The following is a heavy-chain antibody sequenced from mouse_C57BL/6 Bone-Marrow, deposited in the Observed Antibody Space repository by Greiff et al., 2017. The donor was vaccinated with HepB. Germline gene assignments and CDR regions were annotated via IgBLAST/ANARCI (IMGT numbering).Heavy chain of an antibody. D-gene: IGHD2-1*01. J-gene: IGHJ2*01. Sequence: VQLQQSGAELVKPGASVKLSCTASGFNIKDYTMHWVKQRPEQGLEWIGRIDPEDGETKYAPKFQGQANITADKSSNTAYLQLSSLTSEDTAVYYCARWAPIYCHYFDYWGQGTTLTVAS. V-gene: IGHV14-2*01. CDR2: IDPEDGET. CDR3: ARWAPIYCHYFDY. CDR1: GFNIKDYT.